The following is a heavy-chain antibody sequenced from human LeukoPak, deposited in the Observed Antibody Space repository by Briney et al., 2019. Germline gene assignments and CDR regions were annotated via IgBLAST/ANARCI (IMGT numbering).Heavy chain of an antibody. V-gene: IGHV4-34*01. CDR2: INHSGST. J-gene: IGHJ4*02. CDR1: GGSFSGYY. D-gene: IGHD3-10*01. Sequence: SETLSLTCAVYGGSFSGYYWSWIRQPPGKGLEWIGEINHSGSTNYSPSLKSRVTISVDTSKNQFSLKLSSVTAADTAVYYCARGLLLWFRVFDYWGQGTLVTVSS. CDR3: ARGLLLWFRVFDY.